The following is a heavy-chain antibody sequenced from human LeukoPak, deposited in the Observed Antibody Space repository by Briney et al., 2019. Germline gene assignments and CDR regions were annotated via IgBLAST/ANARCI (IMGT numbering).Heavy chain of an antibody. J-gene: IGHJ3*02. V-gene: IGHV4-59*02. D-gene: IGHD5-12*01. CDR2: IYYSGST. CDR1: GGSVSSYY. CDR3: ARDRIGGYDFLHAFDI. Sequence: SETLSLTCTVSGGSVSSYYWSWLRQPPGKGLEWIGYIYYSGSTNYNPSLKSRVTISVDTSKNQFSLKLSSVTAADTAVYYCARDRIGGYDFLHAFDIWGQGTMVTVSS.